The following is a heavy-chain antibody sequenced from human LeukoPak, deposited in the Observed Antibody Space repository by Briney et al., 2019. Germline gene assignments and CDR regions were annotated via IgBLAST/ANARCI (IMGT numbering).Heavy chain of an antibody. D-gene: IGHD3-9*01. J-gene: IGHJ6*03. Sequence: GGSLRLSCAASGFTFSSYEMNWVRQAPGKGLEWVSYISSSGSTIYYADSVKGRFTISRDNAKNSLYLQMNSLRAEDTAVYYCARLSYDIRSYMDVWGKGTTVTVSS. CDR1: GFTFSSYE. CDR3: ARLSYDIRSYMDV. CDR2: ISSSGSTI. V-gene: IGHV3-48*03.